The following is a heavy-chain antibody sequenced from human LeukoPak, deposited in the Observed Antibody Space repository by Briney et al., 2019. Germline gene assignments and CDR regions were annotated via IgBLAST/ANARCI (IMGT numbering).Heavy chain of an antibody. Sequence: PSETLSLTCTVSGGSISSYYWSWIRQPAGKGLEWIGRTYTSGSTNYNPSLKSRVTMSVDTSKNQFSLKLSSVTAADTAVYYCARDYSSSWYLYYFDYWGQGTLVTVSS. CDR2: TYTSGST. D-gene: IGHD6-13*01. V-gene: IGHV4-4*07. J-gene: IGHJ4*02. CDR3: ARDYSSSWYLYYFDY. CDR1: GGSISSYY.